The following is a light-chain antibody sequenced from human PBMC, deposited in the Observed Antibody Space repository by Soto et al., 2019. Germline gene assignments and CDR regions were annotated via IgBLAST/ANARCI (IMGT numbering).Light chain of an antibody. CDR3: QQYDSQSQT. J-gene: IGKJ2*01. CDR2: KAS. Sequence: DIPMTQSPSTLSASVGDRVTITCRASQSISNWLAWYQQKPGKAPKLLIYKASSLETGVPSRFSGSGSGTEFTLTISSLQPDDFATYYCQQYDSQSQTFGQGTTLEIK. CDR1: QSISNW. V-gene: IGKV1-5*03.